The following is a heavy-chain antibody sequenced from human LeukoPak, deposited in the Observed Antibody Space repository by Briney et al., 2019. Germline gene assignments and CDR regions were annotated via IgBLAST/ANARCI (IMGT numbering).Heavy chain of an antibody. CDR2: IIPIFGTA. CDR1: GGTFSSYA. V-gene: IGHV1-69*05. CDR3: ASSSPYGDYGKDDY. D-gene: IGHD4-17*01. J-gene: IGHJ4*02. Sequence: SVKVSCKASGGTFSSYAISWVRQAPGQGLEWMGRIIPIFGTANYAQKFQGRVTITTDGSTSTAYMELSSLRSEDTPVYSCASSSPYGDYGKDDYWGQGTLVTVSS.